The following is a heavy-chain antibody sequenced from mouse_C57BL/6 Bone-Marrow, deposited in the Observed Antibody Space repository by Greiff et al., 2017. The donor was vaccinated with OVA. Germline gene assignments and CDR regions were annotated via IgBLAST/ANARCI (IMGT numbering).Heavy chain of an antibody. CDR3: TKGYSSYYAMDY. CDR2: IDPETGGT. D-gene: IGHD2-5*01. Sequence: VQLMESGAELVRPGASVTLSCKASGYTFTDYEMHWVKQTPVHGLEWIGAIDPETGGTAYNQKFKGKAILTADKSSSTAYMELRSLTSEVSAVYYCTKGYSSYYAMDYGGQGTSVTVSS. J-gene: IGHJ4*01. V-gene: IGHV1-15*01. CDR1: GYTFTDYE.